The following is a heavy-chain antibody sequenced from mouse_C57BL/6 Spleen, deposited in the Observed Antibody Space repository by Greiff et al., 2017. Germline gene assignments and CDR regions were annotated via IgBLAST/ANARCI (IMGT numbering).Heavy chain of an antibody. Sequence: EVKLQQSGPELVKPGASVKIPCKASGYTFTDYNMDWVKQSHGQSLEWIGDINPNNGGTIYNQKFKGKATLTVDTSSSTAYMELRSLTSEDTAVYYCARRPHGNYPWFAYGGQGTLVTVSA. CDR1: GYTFTDYN. J-gene: IGHJ3*01. D-gene: IGHD2-1*01. V-gene: IGHV1-18*01. CDR3: ARRPHGNYPWFAY. CDR2: INPNNGGT.